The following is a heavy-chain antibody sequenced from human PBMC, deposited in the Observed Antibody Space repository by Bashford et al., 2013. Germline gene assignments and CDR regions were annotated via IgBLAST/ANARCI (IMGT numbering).Heavy chain of an antibody. J-gene: IGHJ6*02. CDR1: GYYFRSYG. V-gene: IGHV1-18*01. Sequence: VASVKVSCKASGYYFRSYGITWVRQAPGQGLEWMGWTGAYNGHAIYAQRLQDRVTMTTDTSTNTAYMELRRLTSDDTAVYFCARGGPGDYYYNGLDVWGQGTTVTVSS. CDR3: ARGGPGDYYYNGLDV. CDR2: TGAYNGHA.